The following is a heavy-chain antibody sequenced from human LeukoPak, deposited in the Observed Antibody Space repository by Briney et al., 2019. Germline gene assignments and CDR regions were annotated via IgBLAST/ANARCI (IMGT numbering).Heavy chain of an antibody. CDR1: GYSFTSNW. CDR3: ARHGVYYDSSGYYYGAFDI. J-gene: IGHJ3*02. D-gene: IGHD3-22*01. V-gene: IGHV5-51*01. CDR2: IYPGDSDT. Sequence: PGESLKISCKGSGYSFTSNWIGWVRQMPGRGLEWMGIIYPGDSDTRYSPSFQGQVTISADKSISTAYLQWSSLKASDTAMYYCARHGVYYDSSGYYYGAFDIWGQGTMVTVSS.